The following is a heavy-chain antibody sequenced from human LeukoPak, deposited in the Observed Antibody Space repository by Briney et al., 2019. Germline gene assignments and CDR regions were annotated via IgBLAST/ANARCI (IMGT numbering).Heavy chain of an antibody. CDR1: GFTFISYG. J-gene: IGHJ4*02. CDR3: AKVGYSYGPFDY. D-gene: IGHD5-18*01. Sequence: PGGALRVSCAASGFTFISYGMHWVRQAPRKGLEWGAFIRYDGGNKYYADSVKGRFTISRDNSKNTLYLQMNSLRAEDTAVYYCAKVGYSYGPFDYWGQGTLVTVSS. V-gene: IGHV3-30*02. CDR2: IRYDGGNK.